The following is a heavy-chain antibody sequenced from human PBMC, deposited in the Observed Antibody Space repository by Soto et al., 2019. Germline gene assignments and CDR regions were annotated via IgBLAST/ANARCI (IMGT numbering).Heavy chain of an antibody. V-gene: IGHV5-10-1*01. Sequence: GESLKISCNGSGYTFTNYWIGWVRQMPGKGLEWMGRIDPSDSYTNFSPSFQGHVTISADKSISTAYLQWSSLKASDTAMYYCARHPLLGGWYPVAYWGQGTLVTVSS. J-gene: IGHJ4*02. CDR3: ARHPLLGGWYPVAY. CDR1: GYTFTNYW. D-gene: IGHD6-19*01. CDR2: IDPSDSYT.